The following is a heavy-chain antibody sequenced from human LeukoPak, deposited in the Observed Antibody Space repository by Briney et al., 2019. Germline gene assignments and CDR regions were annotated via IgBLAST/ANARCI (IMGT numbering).Heavy chain of an antibody. J-gene: IGHJ4*02. CDR3: AAPEGFDY. D-gene: IGHD6-6*01. V-gene: IGHV1-2*02. CDR2: INPNSGGT. Sequence: ASVKVSCKASGYTFTGYYMHWVRQAPGQGLEWMGWINPNSGGTNFAQKFQGRVTMTRDTSITTAYMELSSLRSEDTAVYYCAAPEGFDYWGQGTLVTVSS. CDR1: GYTFTGYY.